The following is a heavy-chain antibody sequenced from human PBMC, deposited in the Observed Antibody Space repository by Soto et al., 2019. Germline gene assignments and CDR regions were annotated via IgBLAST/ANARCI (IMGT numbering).Heavy chain of an antibody. V-gene: IGHV3-30*18. D-gene: IGHD2-8*01. J-gene: IGHJ4*02. CDR3: AKDANSYLCTNGVCYPDY. CDR2: ISYDGSNT. CDR1: GFSFSAYG. Sequence: SLRLSCAASGFSFSAYGMHWVRQAPGKGLEWVAFISYDGSNTYYADSVKGRFTISRDNSKSTLYLQMNSLRPEDTAVFYCAKDANSYLCTNGVCYPDYWGQGTLVTVSS.